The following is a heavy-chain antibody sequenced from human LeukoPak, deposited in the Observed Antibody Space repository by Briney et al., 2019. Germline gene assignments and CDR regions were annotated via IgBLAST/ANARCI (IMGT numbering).Heavy chain of an antibody. D-gene: IGHD6-13*01. CDR3: VSSTGQQFIPYDY. V-gene: IGHV3-66*02. CDR2: IYGDNAA. Sequence: GGSLRLSCAASGINVTTNYMTWIRQAPGKGLEWVSLIYGDNAAYYAESVRGRFIISRDNLKNTLFLQMSSLRPEDTALYYCVSSTGQQFIPYDYWGHGTHVTVSS. CDR1: GINVTTNY. J-gene: IGHJ4*01.